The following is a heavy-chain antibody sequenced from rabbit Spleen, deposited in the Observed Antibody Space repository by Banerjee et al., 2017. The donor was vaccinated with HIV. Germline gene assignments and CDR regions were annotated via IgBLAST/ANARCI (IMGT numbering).Heavy chain of an antibody. CDR2: SEAGSSGFT. V-gene: IGHV1S45*01. J-gene: IGHJ4*01. CDR1: GIDFSSDSY. Sequence: QEQLVESGGGLVQPEGSLTLTCKASGIDFSSDSYMCWVRQVTGKGLEWIACSEAGSSGFTYHASWAKCRFTSSKASSTTVTLQTTRLTAADTATYFCARDRSASNGYAWDLWGPGTLFTVS. D-gene: IGHD6-1*01. CDR3: ARDRSASNGYAWDL.